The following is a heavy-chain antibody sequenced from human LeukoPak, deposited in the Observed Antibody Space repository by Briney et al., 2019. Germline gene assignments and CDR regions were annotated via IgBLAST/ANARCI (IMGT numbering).Heavy chain of an antibody. CDR2: INTAGSST. CDR1: GFTFSSYW. CDR3: ARAYTTLGVVITSWYFDL. J-gene: IGHJ2*01. D-gene: IGHD3-3*01. V-gene: IGHV3-74*01. Sequence: PGGSLRLSCAASGFTFSSYWMHWVRQAPGKGLVGVSRINTAGSSTSYADSVKGRFTISRDNAKNTLYLQMNSLRAEDTAVYYCARAYTTLGVVITSWYFDLWGRGTLVTVSS.